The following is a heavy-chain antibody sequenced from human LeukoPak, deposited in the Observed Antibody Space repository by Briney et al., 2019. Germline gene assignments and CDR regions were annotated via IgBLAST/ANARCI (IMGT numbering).Heavy chain of an antibody. Sequence: EASVKVSCKSFGYTFTSNYMHWVRQAPGQVLKCIGWINPNTGTPTYAQGFTGRFVFSLDTSVSTTYLQISSLKAEDTAVYYCGRAYQPLGGLSFPDQWGQGTLVTVSS. CDR2: INPNTGTP. V-gene: IGHV7-4-1*02. D-gene: IGHD3-16*02. J-gene: IGHJ5*02. CDR1: GYTFTSNY. CDR3: GRAYQPLGGLSFPDQ.